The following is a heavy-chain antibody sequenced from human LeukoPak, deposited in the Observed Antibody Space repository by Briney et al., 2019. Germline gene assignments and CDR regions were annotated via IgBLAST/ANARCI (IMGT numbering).Heavy chain of an antibody. Sequence: PSETLSLTCAVSGYSISSGYYWGWIRQPPGKGLEWIGNIYHSGSTYYNPSLKSRVTISVDTSKNQFSLKLSSVTAADTAVYYCARGLQSLGYFDYWGQGTLVTVSS. V-gene: IGHV4-38-2*01. CDR1: GYSISSGYY. CDR2: IYHSGST. CDR3: ARGLQSLGYFDY. D-gene: IGHD4-11*01. J-gene: IGHJ4*02.